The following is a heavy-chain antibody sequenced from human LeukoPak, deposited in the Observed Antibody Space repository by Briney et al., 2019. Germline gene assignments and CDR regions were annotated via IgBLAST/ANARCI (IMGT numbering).Heavy chain of an antibody. V-gene: IGHV3-30-3*01. J-gene: IGHJ4*02. CDR1: GFTFSSYA. D-gene: IGHD2-2*01. CDR2: ISYDGSNK. CDR3: ARDRSVVPAATLTFGAFDY. Sequence: PGGSLRLSCAASGFTFSSYAMHWVRQAPGKGLEWVAVISYDGSNKYYADSVKGRFTISRDNSKNTLYLQTNSLRAEDTAVYYCARDRSVVPAATLTFGAFDYWGQGTLVTVSS.